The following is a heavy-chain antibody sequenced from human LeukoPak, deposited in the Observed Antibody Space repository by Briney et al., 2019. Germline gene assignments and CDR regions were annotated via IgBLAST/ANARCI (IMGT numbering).Heavy chain of an antibody. V-gene: IGHV1-18*01. CDR1: GYTFTSYV. Sequence: GASVKVSCKTSGYTFTSYVINWVRQAPGQGLEWMGWISTYDDNIKYAQSLQGRLTLTIDTSTSTAYMELRSLTSDDTAVYYCARETYSNILTGTDYWGPGTLVTVSS. J-gene: IGHJ4*02. CDR3: ARETYSNILTGTDY. CDR2: ISTYDDNI. D-gene: IGHD3-9*01.